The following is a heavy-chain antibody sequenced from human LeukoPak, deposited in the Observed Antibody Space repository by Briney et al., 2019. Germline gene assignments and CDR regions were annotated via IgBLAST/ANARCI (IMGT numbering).Heavy chain of an antibody. CDR2: IYYSGST. D-gene: IGHD6-13*01. Sequence: SETLSLTCTVSGGSISSYYWSWIRQPPGKGLEWIGYIYYSGSTNYNPSLKSRVTISVDTSKNQFPLKLSSVTAADTAVYYCARSTSLVLWSYWGQGTLVTVSS. CDR3: ARSTSLVLWSY. J-gene: IGHJ4*02. CDR1: GGSISSYY. V-gene: IGHV4-59*08.